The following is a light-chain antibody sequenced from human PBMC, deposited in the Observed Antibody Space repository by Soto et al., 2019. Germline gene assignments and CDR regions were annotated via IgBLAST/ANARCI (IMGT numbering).Light chain of an antibody. Sequence: EIVLTQSPATLSLSPGERATLSCRASQSVSSYLAWYQQKPGQAPRLLIYDASNRATGIPARFSGSGSGTEFTLTISSLQSEDFAVYYCQQYNDWPQVFGQGTKVDIK. CDR2: DAS. CDR3: QQYNDWPQV. CDR1: QSVSSY. V-gene: IGKV3-11*01. J-gene: IGKJ1*01.